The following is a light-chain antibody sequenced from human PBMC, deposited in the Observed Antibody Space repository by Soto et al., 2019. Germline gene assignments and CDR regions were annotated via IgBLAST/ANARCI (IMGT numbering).Light chain of an antibody. Sequence: QSVLTQPRSVSGSPGQSVTISCTGTSSDVGGYNYVSWYQQHPGKAPKLRIYDVNKRPSGVPDRFSGSKSGNTASLTISWLQAEDEAYYYCCSYAGSYTVVFGGGTKLTVL. J-gene: IGLJ2*01. CDR3: CSYAGSYTVV. CDR2: DVN. CDR1: SSDVGGYNY. V-gene: IGLV2-11*01.